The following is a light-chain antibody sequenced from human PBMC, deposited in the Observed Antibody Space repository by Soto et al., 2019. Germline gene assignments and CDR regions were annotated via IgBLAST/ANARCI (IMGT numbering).Light chain of an antibody. Sequence: SYELTQSPSVSVSPGQTATITCSGDKLGDKYAYWYQQKPGQSPVVVIYDDTKRPSGIPERFSGSNSGNTATLTISGTQAMDEADYYCQAWDSSSVVFGGGTKLTVL. J-gene: IGLJ2*01. CDR1: KLGDKY. CDR3: QAWDSSSVV. CDR2: DDT. V-gene: IGLV3-1*01.